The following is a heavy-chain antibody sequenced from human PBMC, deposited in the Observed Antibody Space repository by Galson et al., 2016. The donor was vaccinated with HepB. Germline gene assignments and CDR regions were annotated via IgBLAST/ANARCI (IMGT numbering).Heavy chain of an antibody. V-gene: IGHV1-69*13. CDR2: IIPMFGTT. Sequence: SVKVSCKASGSTFSPYAIHWVRQAPGQGLEWMGGIIPMFGTTHYAQKFQDRVTVTADESTSTAYMDLSSLTSADTAVYYCARASGRGYDLSPFDSWGQGTLVTVSS. CDR3: ARASGRGYDLSPFDS. D-gene: IGHD5-12*01. CDR1: GSTFSPYA. J-gene: IGHJ4*02.